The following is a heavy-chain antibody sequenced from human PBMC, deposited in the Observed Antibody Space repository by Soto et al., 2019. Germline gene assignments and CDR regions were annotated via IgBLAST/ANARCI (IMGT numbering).Heavy chain of an antibody. V-gene: IGHV5-51*01. J-gene: IGHJ3*02. CDR3: VSPHKHYYDSSGYDAVDI. CDR2: IYPGDSDT. Sequence: GESLKISCKGSGYSFTSYWIGWVRQMPGKGLEWMGIIYPGDSDTRYSPSFQGQVTISADKSISTAYLQWSSLKASDTAMYYCVSPHKHYYDSSGYDAVDIWGQGTLVTV. D-gene: IGHD3-22*01. CDR1: GYSFTSYW.